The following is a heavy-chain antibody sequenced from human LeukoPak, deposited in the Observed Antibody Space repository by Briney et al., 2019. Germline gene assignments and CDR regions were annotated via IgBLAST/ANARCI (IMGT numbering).Heavy chain of an antibody. Sequence: SETLSLTCTVSGGSISSSSYYWGWIRQPPGKGLEWIGSIYYSGSTYYNPSLKSRVTISVDTSKNQFSLKLSSVTAADTAVYYCARSSLSKGSGYYPNWFDPWGQGTLVTVSS. D-gene: IGHD3-3*01. CDR3: ARSSLSKGSGYYPNWFDP. J-gene: IGHJ5*02. V-gene: IGHV4-39*01. CDR2: IYYSGST. CDR1: GGSISSSSYY.